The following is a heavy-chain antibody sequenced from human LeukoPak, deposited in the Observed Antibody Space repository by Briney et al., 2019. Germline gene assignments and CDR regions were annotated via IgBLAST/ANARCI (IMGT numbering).Heavy chain of an antibody. J-gene: IGHJ4*02. CDR2: IYYSGST. Sequence: SETLSLTCTVSGGSISIYSWSWIRQPPGKGLEWIGYIYYSGSTNYNPSLKSRVTISVDMSKNQFSLKLSSVTAADTAVYYCATHPPKVRTGGSCTDYWGQGTLVTVSS. CDR3: ATHPPKVRTGGSCTDY. V-gene: IGHV4-59*01. D-gene: IGHD2-15*01. CDR1: GGSISIYS.